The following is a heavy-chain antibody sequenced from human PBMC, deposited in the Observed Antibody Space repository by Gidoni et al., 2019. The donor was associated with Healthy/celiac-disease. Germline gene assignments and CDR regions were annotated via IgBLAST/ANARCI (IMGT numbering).Heavy chain of an antibody. D-gene: IGHD6-19*01. V-gene: IGHV1-24*01. Sequence: QVQLVQSGAEVKNPGASLKVCCKVSGYTLTELSMHWVRQAPGKGLEWMGGFDTEDGETIYAQKFQGRVTMTEDTSTDTAYMELSSLRSEDTAVYYCATGSSGWYLGSYSWYFDLWGRGTLVTVSS. CDR1: GYTLTELS. CDR3: ATGSSGWYLGSYSWYFDL. CDR2: FDTEDGET. J-gene: IGHJ2*01.